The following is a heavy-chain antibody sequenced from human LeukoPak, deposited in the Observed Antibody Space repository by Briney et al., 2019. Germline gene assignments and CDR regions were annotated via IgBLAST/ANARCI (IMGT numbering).Heavy chain of an antibody. Sequence: PSETLSLACTVSGGSISSGDYYWSWIRQPPGKGLEWIGYIYYSGSTYYNPSLKGRVTISVDTSKNQFSLKLSSVTAADTAVYYCARVFHFEVVTTLYYYMDVWGKGTTVTVSS. CDR3: ARVFHFEVVTTLYYYMDV. D-gene: IGHD3-3*01. J-gene: IGHJ6*03. CDR1: GGSISSGDYY. V-gene: IGHV4-30-4*08. CDR2: IYYSGST.